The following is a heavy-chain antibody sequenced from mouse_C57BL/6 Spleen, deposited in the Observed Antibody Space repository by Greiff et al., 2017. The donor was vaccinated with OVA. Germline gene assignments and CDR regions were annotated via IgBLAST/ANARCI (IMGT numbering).Heavy chain of an antibody. J-gene: IGHJ4*01. CDR3: ARGNWDESYAMDY. Sequence: VKLKQSGPGLVQPSQSLSITCTVSGFSLTSYGVHWVRQSPGKGLEWLGVIWSGGSTDYNAAFLSRLSISKDNSKSQVFFNMNSLQADDTAIYYCARGNWDESYAMDYWGQGTSVTVSS. CDR1: GFSLTSYG. CDR2: IWSGGST. V-gene: IGHV2-2*01. D-gene: IGHD4-1*01.